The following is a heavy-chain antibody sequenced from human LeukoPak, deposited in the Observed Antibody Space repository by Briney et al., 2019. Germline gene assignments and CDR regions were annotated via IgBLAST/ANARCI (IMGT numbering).Heavy chain of an antibody. V-gene: IGHV1-69*13. CDR1: GGTFSSYA. J-gene: IGHJ5*02. CDR3: ATQGGTRTPP. Sequence: ASVKVTCKASGGTFSSYAISWVRQAPGQGLEWMGGIIPIFGTANYAQKFQGRVTITADESTSTAYMELSSLRSEDTAVYYCATQGGTRTPPWGQGTLVTVSS. CDR2: IIPIFGTA. D-gene: IGHD2-15*01.